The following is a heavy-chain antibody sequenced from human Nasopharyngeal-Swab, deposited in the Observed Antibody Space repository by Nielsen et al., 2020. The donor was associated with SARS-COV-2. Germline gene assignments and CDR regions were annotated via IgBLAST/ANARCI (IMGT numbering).Heavy chain of an antibody. D-gene: IGHD6-13*01. CDR2: IKSEVYGGTT. Sequence: GGSLRLSCRASGFSFGDYTMTWVRQAPGKGLESVGFIKSEVYGGTTDYAASVKGRFTISRDDSENIAYLQMNGLKTEDTAMYYCRLKRNSWYAHNFDIWGQGTVVTVSS. CDR1: GFSFGDYT. V-gene: IGHV3-49*04. J-gene: IGHJ3*02. CDR3: RLKRNSWYAHNFDI.